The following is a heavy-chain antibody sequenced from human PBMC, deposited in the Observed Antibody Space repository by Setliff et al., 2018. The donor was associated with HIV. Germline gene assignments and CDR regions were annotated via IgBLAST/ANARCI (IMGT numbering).Heavy chain of an antibody. D-gene: IGHD3-10*01. CDR2: ISAYSGET. CDR3: ARGWDYGVRKPED. J-gene: IGHJ4*02. CDR1: GFAFTNYG. Sequence: ASGKVSCKTSGFAFTNYGFTWVRQAPGQGLEWMGWISAYSGETFSTLKFRDRVTLTTDTSTNTAHMELRSLTYGDTAVYFCARGWDYGVRKPEDWGQGTLVTVSS. V-gene: IGHV1-18*01.